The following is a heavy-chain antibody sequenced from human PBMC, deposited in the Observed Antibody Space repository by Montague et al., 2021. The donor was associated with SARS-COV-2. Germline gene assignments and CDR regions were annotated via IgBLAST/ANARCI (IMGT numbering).Heavy chain of an antibody. V-gene: IGHV3-13*04. CDR3: ARGDRTGWQTDY. Sequence: SLRLSCAASGFTFSSYDMHWVRQATGKGLECVSIINTAGDTYYQGSVKGRFTISRDNATNSLYLQMNSLRAGDTAVYYCARGDRTGWQTDYWGQGTLVTVSS. CDR2: INTAGDT. CDR1: GFTFSSYD. D-gene: IGHD6-19*01. J-gene: IGHJ4*02.